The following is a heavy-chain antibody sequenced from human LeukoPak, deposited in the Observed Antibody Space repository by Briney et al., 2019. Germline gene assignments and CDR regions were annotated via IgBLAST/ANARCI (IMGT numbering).Heavy chain of an antibody. Sequence: PSETLSLTCTPSGGSIRIYSWNWIRQSAGKGLELIGRFHISGSTISNPSLKSRVTMSVDTSKNQFSLRLSSVTAADTAVYYCARERFGEYFDYWGQGTLVTVSS. D-gene: IGHD3-10*01. J-gene: IGHJ4*02. V-gene: IGHV4-4*07. CDR2: FHISGST. CDR3: ARERFGEYFDY. CDR1: GGSIRIYS.